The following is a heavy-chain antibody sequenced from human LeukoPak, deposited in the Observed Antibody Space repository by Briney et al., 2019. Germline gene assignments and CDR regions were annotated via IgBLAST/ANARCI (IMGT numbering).Heavy chain of an antibody. Sequence: PSETLSLTCTVSGDSISAYYWSWIRQSPGKGLEWIGYIYHTGSTTYNPSLKSRVTISVDTSKSQFSLKLTSVTAADTAVYYCARGSTGYRTYYYYYGMDVWGQGTTVTVSS. CDR1: GDSISAYY. D-gene: IGHD3-9*01. V-gene: IGHV4-59*01. CDR2: IYHTGST. CDR3: ARGSTGYRTYYYYYGMDV. J-gene: IGHJ6*02.